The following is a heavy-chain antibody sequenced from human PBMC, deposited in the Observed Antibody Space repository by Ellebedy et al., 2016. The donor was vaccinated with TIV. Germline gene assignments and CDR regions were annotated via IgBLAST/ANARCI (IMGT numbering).Heavy chain of an antibody. CDR3: ARDSGANFLGLSFGL. Sequence: AASVKVSCKASGGTFNNYAISWVRQVPGQGLEWVGGIIPIFGRPNSAQKFQGRVTITADESTSTAYMELRSLRSDDTAVYYCARDSGANFLGLSFGLWGRGTLVTVSS. J-gene: IGHJ2*01. CDR1: GGTFNNYA. V-gene: IGHV1-69*13. CDR2: IIPIFGRP. D-gene: IGHD4/OR15-4a*01.